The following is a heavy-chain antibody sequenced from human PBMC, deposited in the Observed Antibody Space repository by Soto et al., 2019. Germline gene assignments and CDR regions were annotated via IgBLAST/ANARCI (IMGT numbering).Heavy chain of an antibody. CDR2: INPSGGIA. Sequence: GASVKVSCTASGYTFTSYYMHWVRQAPGQGLEWMGIINPSGGIANYAQKFQGRVTITADKSTSTAYMELSSLRSEDTAVYYCARSSTATGYKAPGTDYMDVWGKGTTVTVSS. D-gene: IGHD3-9*01. V-gene: IGHV1-46*01. CDR3: ARSSTATGYKAPGTDYMDV. J-gene: IGHJ6*03. CDR1: GYTFTSYY.